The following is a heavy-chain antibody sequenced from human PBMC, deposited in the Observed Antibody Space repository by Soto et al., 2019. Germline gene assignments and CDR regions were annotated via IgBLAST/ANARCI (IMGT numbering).Heavy chain of an antibody. CDR2: IYYSGST. CDR3: ARVAPYGYNFDY. CDR1: GGSISSGCYY. Sequence: PSETLSLTCTVSGGSISSGCYYWSWIRQHPGKGLEWIGYIYYSGSTYYNPSLKSRVTISVDTSKNQFSLKLSSVTAADTAVYYCARVAPYGYNFDYWGQGTLVTVSS. V-gene: IGHV4-31*03. J-gene: IGHJ4*02. D-gene: IGHD5-18*01.